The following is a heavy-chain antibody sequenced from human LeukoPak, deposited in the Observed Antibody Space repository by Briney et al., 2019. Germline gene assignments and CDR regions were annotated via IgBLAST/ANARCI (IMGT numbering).Heavy chain of an antibody. CDR3: ARNRVDIVATITFSWFDP. Sequence: SETLSLTCTVSGGSISSSSYYWGWIRQPPGKGLEWIGSIYYSGSTYYNPSLKSRVTISVDTSKNQFSLKLSSVTAADTAVYHCARNRVDIVATITFSWFDPWGQGTLVTVSS. V-gene: IGHV4-39*07. CDR1: GGSISSSSYY. J-gene: IGHJ5*02. CDR2: IYYSGST. D-gene: IGHD5-12*01.